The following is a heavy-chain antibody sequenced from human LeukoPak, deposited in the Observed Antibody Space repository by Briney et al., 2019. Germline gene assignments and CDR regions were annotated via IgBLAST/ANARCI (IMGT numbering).Heavy chain of an antibody. CDR3: ARFSGSYFDY. V-gene: IGHV4-39*01. CDR1: GGAISSSGYF. Sequence: SETLSLTCTVSGGAISSSGYFWGWIRQPPGKGLEWIGSMSFSGSTYYNPSLKSRVTISVDKSKNQFSLNLSSVTAADTAVYYSARFSGSYFDYWGQGTLVTASS. J-gene: IGHJ4*03. D-gene: IGHD1-26*01. CDR2: MSFSGST.